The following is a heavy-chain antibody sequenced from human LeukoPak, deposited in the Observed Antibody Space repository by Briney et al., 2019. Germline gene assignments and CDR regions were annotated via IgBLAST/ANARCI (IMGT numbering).Heavy chain of an antibody. CDR3: ARPKKGIAAAGTYFDY. Sequence: ASVKVSCKASGYTFTGYYMHWVRQAPGQGLEWMGWINPNSGGTNYAQKFQGWVTMTRDTSISTAYMELSRLRSDDTAVYYCARPKKGIAAAGTYFDYWGQGTLVTVSS. D-gene: IGHD6-13*01. J-gene: IGHJ4*02. V-gene: IGHV1-2*04. CDR2: INPNSGGT. CDR1: GYTFTGYY.